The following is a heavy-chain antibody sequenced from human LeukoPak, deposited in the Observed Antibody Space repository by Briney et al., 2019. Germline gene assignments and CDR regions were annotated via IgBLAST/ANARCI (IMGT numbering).Heavy chain of an antibody. V-gene: IGHV4-39*07. CDR3: ARSSYYYDSSGYWLYFDY. CDR2: IYYSGST. CDR1: GGSISSSSYY. D-gene: IGHD3-22*01. J-gene: IGHJ4*02. Sequence: SETLSLTCTVPGGSISSSSYYWGWIRQPPGKGLEWIGSIYYSGSTYYNPSLKSRVTISVDTSKNQFSLKLSSVTAADTAVYYCARSSYYYDSSGYWLYFDYWGQGTLVTVSS.